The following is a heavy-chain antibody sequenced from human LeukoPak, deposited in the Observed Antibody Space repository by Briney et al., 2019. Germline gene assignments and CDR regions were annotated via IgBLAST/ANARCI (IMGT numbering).Heavy chain of an antibody. D-gene: IGHD6-13*01. J-gene: IGHJ4*02. V-gene: IGHV4-59*08. CDR1: GASITSYY. Sequence: SETLSLTCTVSGASITSYYSSWIRQPPGKGLDWIGNIFYRGSPNYNPSLTSRVTASFATSKKQLPLNLFSVTAAHTAVYYCARVGRIAAAGTYDYWGQGTLVTVSS. CDR2: IFYRGSP. CDR3: ARVGRIAAAGTYDY.